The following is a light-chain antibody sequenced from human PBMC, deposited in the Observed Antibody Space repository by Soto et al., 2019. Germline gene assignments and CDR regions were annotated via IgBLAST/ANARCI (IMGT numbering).Light chain of an antibody. CDR2: DAS. J-gene: IGKJ4*01. V-gene: IGKV3-11*01. CDR3: QQHSNWPLT. Sequence: EIVLTQSPATLSLSPGERATLSCRASQSVSSFLAWYHQKPGQAPGLLIYDASNRATGIPARFSGSVSGTDFTLTISSIEPEEFAVYYCQQHSNWPLTFGGGTKVEIK. CDR1: QSVSSF.